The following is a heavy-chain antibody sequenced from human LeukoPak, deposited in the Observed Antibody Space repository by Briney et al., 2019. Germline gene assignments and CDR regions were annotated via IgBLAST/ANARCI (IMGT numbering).Heavy chain of an antibody. D-gene: IGHD1-26*01. CDR2: IYPGDSDT. J-gene: IGHJ6*02. CDR1: GYSFTSYW. CDR3: ARQVHRIVGATGHYYYGMDV. Sequence: PGESLKISCKGSGYSFTSYWIGWVRQMPGKGLEWMGIIYPGDSDTRYSPSFQGQVTISADKSISTAYLQWSSLKASDTAMYYCARQVHRIVGATGHYYYGMDVWGQGTTVTVSS. V-gene: IGHV5-51*01.